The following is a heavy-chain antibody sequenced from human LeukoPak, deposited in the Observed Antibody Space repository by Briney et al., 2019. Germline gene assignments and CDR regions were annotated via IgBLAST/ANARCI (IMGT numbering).Heavy chain of an antibody. D-gene: IGHD1-7*01. V-gene: IGHV1-69*05. Sequence: ASVKVSCKASGGTFSSYAISWVRQAPGQGLEWKGGIIPMFGTANYAQKFHDRVTITTDESTSTAYMELSSLRSEDTAVYYCASPLTGTTRSFQHWGQGTLVTVSS. CDR1: GGTFSSYA. CDR2: IIPMFGTA. CDR3: ASPLTGTTRSFQH. J-gene: IGHJ1*01.